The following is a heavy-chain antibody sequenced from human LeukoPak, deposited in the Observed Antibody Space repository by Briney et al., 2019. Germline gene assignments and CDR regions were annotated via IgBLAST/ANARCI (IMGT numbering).Heavy chain of an antibody. CDR2: ISAYNGNT. V-gene: IGHV1-18*01. CDR3: ARDVAYYDILTGYPPNLDY. D-gene: IGHD3-9*01. Sequence: VASVKVSCKASGYTFTSYGISWVRQAPGQGLEWMGWISAYNGNTNYAQKLQGRVTMTTDTSTSTAYMELRSLRSDDTAVYYCARDVAYYDILTGYPPNLDYWGQGTLVTVSS. J-gene: IGHJ4*02. CDR1: GYTFTSYG.